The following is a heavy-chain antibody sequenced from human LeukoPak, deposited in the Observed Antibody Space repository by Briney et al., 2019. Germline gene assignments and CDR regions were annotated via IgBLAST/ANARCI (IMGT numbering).Heavy chain of an antibody. J-gene: IGHJ4*02. CDR1: GFTFSSYW. V-gene: IGHV3-7*01. CDR3: ATVDYGGKPPY. D-gene: IGHD4-23*01. CDR2: IKQDGSEK. Sequence: GGSLRLSCAASGFTFSSYWMSWVRQAPGKGLEWVANIKQDGSEKYYVDSVKGRFTISRDNAKNSLYLQMNSLRAEDTAVYYCATVDYGGKPPYWGQGTLVTVSS.